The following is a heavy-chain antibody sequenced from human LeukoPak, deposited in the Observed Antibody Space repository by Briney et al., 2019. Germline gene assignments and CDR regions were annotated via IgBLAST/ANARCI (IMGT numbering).Heavy chain of an antibody. CDR2: IDTGTSTI. J-gene: IGHJ6*04. CDR1: GFTFSTYS. D-gene: IGHD3-10*02. Sequence: GGSLRLSCAASGFTFSTYSMNWVRQAPGKGLEWVSYIDTGTSTIYYADSVKGRFTISKDNAKNSLYLQMNSLRAEDTAVYYCAELGITMIGGVWGKGTTVTISS. V-gene: IGHV3-48*01. CDR3: AELGITMIGGV.